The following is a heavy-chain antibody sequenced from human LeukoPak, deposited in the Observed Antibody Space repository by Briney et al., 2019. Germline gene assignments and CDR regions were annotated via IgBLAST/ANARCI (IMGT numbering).Heavy chain of an antibody. D-gene: IGHD2-15*01. Sequence: SVKVSCKASGGTFSSYAISWVRQAPGQGLEWMGGLIPIFGTANYAQKFQGRVTITADESTSTAYMELSSLRSEDTAVYYCARNILGYCSGGSCYSGGFDYWGQGTLVTVSS. CDR3: ARNILGYCSGGSCYSGGFDY. V-gene: IGHV1-69*13. CDR2: LIPIFGTA. CDR1: GGTFSSYA. J-gene: IGHJ4*02.